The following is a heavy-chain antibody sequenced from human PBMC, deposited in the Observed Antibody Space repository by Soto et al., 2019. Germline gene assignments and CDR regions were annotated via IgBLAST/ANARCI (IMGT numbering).Heavy chain of an antibody. CDR3: AREVGDCVGRHIDN. Sequence: PSESLSLTCAVSGGSIGSGLSSWSWIRQPPGKGLESIGYSCHSGSSSYKPTLQSRVTIAIDKSKNRFYLIQTSVSAADTAVYYCAREVGDCVGRHIDNWGQGTRVTVSS. CDR2: SCHSGSS. J-gene: IGHJ4*02. D-gene: IGHD2-21*02. V-gene: IGHV4-30-2*01. CDR1: GGSIGSGLSS.